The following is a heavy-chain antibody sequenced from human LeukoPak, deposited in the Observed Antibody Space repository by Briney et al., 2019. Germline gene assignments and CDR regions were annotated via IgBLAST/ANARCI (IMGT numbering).Heavy chain of an antibody. J-gene: IGHJ5*02. CDR3: ARDALRFLEWFQNWFDP. CDR2: ISSSGSTI. V-gene: IGHV3-11*04. Sequence: PGGSLRLSCAASGFTFSDYYMSWIRRAPGKGLEWVSYISSSGSTIYYADSVKGRFTISRDNAKNSLYLQMNSLRAEDTAVYYCARDALRFLEWFQNWFDPWGQGTLVTVSS. CDR1: GFTFSDYY. D-gene: IGHD3-3*01.